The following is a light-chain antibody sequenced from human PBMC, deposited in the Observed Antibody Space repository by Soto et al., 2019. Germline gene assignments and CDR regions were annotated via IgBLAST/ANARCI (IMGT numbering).Light chain of an antibody. J-gene: IGKJ2*01. Sequence: EIVMTQSPATLSVSPGERATLSCRASQSVSSNLAWYQQKPGQAPRLLIYGASTRATGIPARCSGSGSGTEFTLTISSLQSEDFAVYYCQQYNNWYTFGQGTKVEIK. CDR3: QQYNNWYT. V-gene: IGKV3-15*01. CDR1: QSVSSN. CDR2: GAS.